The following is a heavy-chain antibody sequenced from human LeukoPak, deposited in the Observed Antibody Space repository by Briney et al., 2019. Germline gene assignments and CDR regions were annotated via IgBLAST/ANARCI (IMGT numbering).Heavy chain of an antibody. J-gene: IGHJ4*02. Sequence: AGGSLRLSCAASGFTFSSYAMSWVRQAPGKGLEWVSAISGSGGSTYYADSVKGRFTISRDNSKDTLYLQMNSLRAEDTAVYYCAKREIAVAGSFDYWGQGTLVTVSS. CDR3: AKREIAVAGSFDY. CDR2: ISGSGGST. D-gene: IGHD6-19*01. CDR1: GFTFSSYA. V-gene: IGHV3-23*01.